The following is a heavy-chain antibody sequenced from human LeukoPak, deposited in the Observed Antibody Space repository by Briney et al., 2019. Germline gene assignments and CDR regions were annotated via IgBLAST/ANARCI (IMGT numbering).Heavy chain of an antibody. CDR1: GFTFSSYA. Sequence: GSLRLSCAASGFTFSSYAMYWVRQAPGKGLEYVSAISSNGGSTYYANSVKGRFTISRDNSKNTLYLQMGSLRTEDMAVYYCARGDGELDAFDIWGQGTMVTVSS. CDR2: ISSNGGST. V-gene: IGHV3-64*01. J-gene: IGHJ3*02. CDR3: ARGDGELDAFDI. D-gene: IGHD1-26*01.